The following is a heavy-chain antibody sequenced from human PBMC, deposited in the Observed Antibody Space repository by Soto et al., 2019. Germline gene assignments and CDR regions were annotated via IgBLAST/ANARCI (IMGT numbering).Heavy chain of an antibody. D-gene: IGHD6-13*01. CDR1: GFTFSSYG. Sequence: GGSLRLSCAASGFTFSSYGMHWVRQAPGKGPEWVAVISYDGSNKYYAGSVKGRFTISRDNSKNTLYLQMNSLRAEDTAVYYCAKLRSSSWTQYAFDIWGHGTMVTVSS. J-gene: IGHJ3*02. V-gene: IGHV3-30*18. CDR3: AKLRSSSWTQYAFDI. CDR2: ISYDGSNK.